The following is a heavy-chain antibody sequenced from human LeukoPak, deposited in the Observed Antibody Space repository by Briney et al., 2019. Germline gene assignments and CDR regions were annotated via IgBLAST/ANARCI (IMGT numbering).Heavy chain of an antibody. Sequence: SETLSLTCAVSGDSVTSGGYYWTWIRQHPGKGLEWIGYISNSGTTSYNPSLKSRVSISVDTSNNQFSLRLSSVTAADTAVYYCATIAYDILTGYYSPPFDPWGQGTLVTVSS. CDR1: GDSVTSGGYY. J-gene: IGHJ5*02. CDR3: ATIAYDILTGYYSPPFDP. D-gene: IGHD3-9*01. V-gene: IGHV4-31*11. CDR2: ISNSGTT.